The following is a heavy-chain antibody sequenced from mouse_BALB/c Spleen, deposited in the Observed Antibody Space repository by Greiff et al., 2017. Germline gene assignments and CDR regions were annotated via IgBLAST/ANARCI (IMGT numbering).Heavy chain of an antibody. CDR3: ARAYGYGYFDG. CDR2: ISYDGSN. CDR1: GYSITSGYY. J-gene: IGHJ1*01. V-gene: IGHV3-6*02. D-gene: IGHD1-1*01. Sequence: EVQLQQSGPGLVKPSQSLSLTCSVTGYSITSGYYWNWIRQFPGNKLEWMGYISYDGSNNYNPSLKNRISITRDTSKNQFFLKLNSVTTEDTATYYCARAYGYGYFDGWGAGTTVTVSS.